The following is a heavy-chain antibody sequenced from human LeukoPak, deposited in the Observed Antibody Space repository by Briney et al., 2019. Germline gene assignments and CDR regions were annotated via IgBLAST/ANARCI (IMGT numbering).Heavy chain of an antibody. CDR1: GFTFSRYW. V-gene: IGHV3-7*03. D-gene: IGHD3-22*01. Sequence: GGSLRLSCAASGFTFSRYWMSWVRQTPRKGLERVANIKQDGSETYYVDPMKGRFTISRDNAKNSLFLQMNSLRAEDTAVYYCARDKGDYDTSGSLFIFGGQGTLVTVSS. CDR2: IKQDGSET. J-gene: IGHJ4*02. CDR3: ARDKGDYDTSGSLFIF.